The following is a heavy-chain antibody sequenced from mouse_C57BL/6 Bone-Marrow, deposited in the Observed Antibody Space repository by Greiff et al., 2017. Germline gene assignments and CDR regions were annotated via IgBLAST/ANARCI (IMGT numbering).Heavy chain of an antibody. CDR3: ARQPFTTVVATRSYAMDY. CDR2: ISNGGGST. J-gene: IGHJ4*01. Sequence: EVHLVESGGGLVQPGGSLKLSCAASGFTFSDYYMYWVRQTPEKRLEWVAYISNGGGSTYYPDTVKGRFTISRDNAKNTLYLQMSRLKSEDTAMYYCARQPFTTVVATRSYAMDYWGQGTSVTVSS. D-gene: IGHD1-1*01. CDR1: GFTFSDYY. V-gene: IGHV5-12*01.